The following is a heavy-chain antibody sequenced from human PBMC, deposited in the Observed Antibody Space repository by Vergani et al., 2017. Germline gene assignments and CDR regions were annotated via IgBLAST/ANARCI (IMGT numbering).Heavy chain of an antibody. CDR3: ARDAIVGATRTRYYYYYMDV. CDR1: GFNFNNYV. D-gene: IGHD1-26*01. J-gene: IGHJ6*03. Sequence: EVQLVESGGALIQPGGSLRLSCAASGFNFNNYVITWIRQAPGRGLEWVSGISVSGRSIYYADSVKGRFTISRDNSKNTLYLQMNSLRAEDTAVYYCARDAIVGATRTRYYYYYMDVWGKWTTVTVSS. CDR2: ISVSGRSI. V-gene: IGHV3-23*04.